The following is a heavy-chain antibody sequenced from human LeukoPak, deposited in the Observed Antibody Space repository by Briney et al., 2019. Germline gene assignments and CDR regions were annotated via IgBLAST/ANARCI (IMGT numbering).Heavy chain of an antibody. CDR3: ARVSPLYSFDYRYSDY. CDR1: GFTFSSYG. CDR2: IRYDGSNK. J-gene: IGHJ4*02. Sequence: GGSLRLSCAASGFTFSSYGMHWVRQAPGKGLEWVAFIRYDGSNKYYADSVKGRFTISRDNSKNTLYLQMNSLRAEDTAVYYCARVSPLYSFDYRYSDYWGQGTLVTVSS. D-gene: IGHD5-18*01. V-gene: IGHV3-30*02.